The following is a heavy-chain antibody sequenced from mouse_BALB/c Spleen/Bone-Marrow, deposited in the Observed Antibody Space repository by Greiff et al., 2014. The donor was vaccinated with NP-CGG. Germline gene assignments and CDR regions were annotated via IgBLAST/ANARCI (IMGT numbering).Heavy chain of an antibody. V-gene: IGHV14-3*02. D-gene: IGHD1-1*01. J-gene: IGHJ3*01. CDR2: IDPANGNT. CDR3: ASYYYGRSSFTY. CDR1: GFNIKDTY. Sequence: DVKLQESGAELVKPGASVKLSCTASGFNIKDTYMHWVRQRPEQGLEWIGRIDPANGNTKYDPKFQGKATITADTSSNTAYLQLSSLASEDTAVYYCASYYYGRSSFTYWGQGTLVTVSA.